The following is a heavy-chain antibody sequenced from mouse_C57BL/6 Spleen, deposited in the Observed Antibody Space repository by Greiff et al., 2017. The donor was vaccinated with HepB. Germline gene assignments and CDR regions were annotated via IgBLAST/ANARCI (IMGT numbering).Heavy chain of an antibody. Sequence: QVHVKQSGAELVRPGSSVKLSCKASGYTFTSYWMHWVKQRPVQGLEWIGNIDPSDSETHYNQKFKDKATLTVDKSSSTAYLQLSSLTSEDSAVYYCASDRFAYWGQGTLVTVSA. CDR3: ASDRFAY. CDR1: GYTFTSYW. CDR2: IDPSDSET. V-gene: IGHV1-52*01. J-gene: IGHJ3*01.